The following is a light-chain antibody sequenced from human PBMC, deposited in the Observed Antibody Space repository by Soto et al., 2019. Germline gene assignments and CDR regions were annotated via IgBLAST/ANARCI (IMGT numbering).Light chain of an antibody. J-gene: IGLJ1*01. V-gene: IGLV8-61*01. CDR2: NTN. Sequence: QTVVTQEPSFSVSPGGTVTLTCGLSSDSVSASHFPSWYQQTPGQAPRTLIYNTNTRSSGVPDRFSGSILGNRAALTITGAQADDESDYYCSSYAGSNPLYVFGTGTKVTVL. CDR1: SDSVSASHF. CDR3: SSYAGSNPLYV.